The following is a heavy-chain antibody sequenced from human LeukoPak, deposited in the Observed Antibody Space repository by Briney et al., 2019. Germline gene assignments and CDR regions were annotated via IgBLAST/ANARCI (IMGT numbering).Heavy chain of an antibody. CDR2: FDPENGEI. J-gene: IGHJ4*02. D-gene: IGHD2/OR15-2a*01. CDR3: STDAGYCNSTTCSYYFDY. CDR1: GYTLTELS. Sequence: GASVKVSCKVSGYTLTELSIHWVRQAPGKGHEWMGGFDPENGEIIYAQKFQGRVTMTEDRSGDTAYMQLSSLRSEDTAVYYCSTDAGYCNSTTCSYYFDYWGQGTLVTVSS. V-gene: IGHV1-24*01.